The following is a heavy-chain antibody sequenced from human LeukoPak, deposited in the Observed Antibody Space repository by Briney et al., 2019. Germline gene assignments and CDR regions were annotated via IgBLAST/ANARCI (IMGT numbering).Heavy chain of an antibody. CDR2: IIPIFGTA. D-gene: IGHD1-7*01. J-gene: IGHJ6*03. V-gene: IGHV1-69*06. CDR3: ARDRGLTGTSYYYYMDV. CDR1: GGTFSSYA. Sequence: GASVKVSCKASGGTFSSYAISWVRQAPGQGLEWMGGIIPIFGTANYAQKFQGRVTITADKSTSTAYMELSSLRSEDTAVCYCARDRGLTGTSYYYYMDVWGKGTTVTVSS.